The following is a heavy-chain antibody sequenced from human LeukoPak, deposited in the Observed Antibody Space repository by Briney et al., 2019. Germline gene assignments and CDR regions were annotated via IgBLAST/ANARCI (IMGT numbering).Heavy chain of an antibody. CDR3: ARVQLEAYDFWSGYYSFNRADY. CDR1: GYTLTELS. Sequence: GASVKVSCKVSGYTLTELSMHWVRQAPGKGLEWMGGFDPEDGETIYAQKFQGRVTMTTDTSTSTTYMELRSLRSDDTAVYYCARVQLEAYDFWSGYYSFNRADYWGQGTLVTVSS. D-gene: IGHD3-3*01. CDR2: FDPEDGET. V-gene: IGHV1-24*01. J-gene: IGHJ4*02.